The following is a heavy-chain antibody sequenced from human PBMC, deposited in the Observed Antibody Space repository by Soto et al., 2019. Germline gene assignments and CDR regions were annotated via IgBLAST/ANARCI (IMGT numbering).Heavy chain of an antibody. CDR1: GGSFSGYY. V-gene: IGHV4-34*01. J-gene: IGHJ6*02. CDR3: AGGDIVVVPAAYYYYYYGMDV. Sequence: SETLSLTCAVYGGSFSGYYWSWIRQPPGKGLEWIGEINHSGSTNYNPSLKSRVTISVDTSKNQFSLKLSSVTAADTAVYYCAGGDIVVVPAAYYYYYYGMDVWGQGTTVTVSS. CDR2: INHSGST. D-gene: IGHD2-2*01.